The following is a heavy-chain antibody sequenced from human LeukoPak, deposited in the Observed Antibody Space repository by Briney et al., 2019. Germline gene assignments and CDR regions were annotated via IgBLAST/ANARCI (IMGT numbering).Heavy chain of an antibody. V-gene: IGHV3-30*02. D-gene: IGHD1-26*01. CDR1: GFTFSSYG. J-gene: IGHJ4*02. CDR2: IRYDGSNK. CDR3: AKIEGGSYDSSSFDY. Sequence: GGSLRLSCAASGFTFSSYGMHWVRQAPGKGLDGVAFIRYDGSNKYYAASVKGRFTITRDNSKNTLYLQMNSLRADDTAVYYCAKIEGGSYDSSSFDYWGQGTLVTVSS.